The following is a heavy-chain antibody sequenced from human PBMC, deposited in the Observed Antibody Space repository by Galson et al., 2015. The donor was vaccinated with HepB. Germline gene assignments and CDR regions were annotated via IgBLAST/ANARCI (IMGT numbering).Heavy chain of an antibody. CDR3: ETTTPAAVMRASGMDV. D-gene: IGHD2-2*01. CDR1: GSILSSYS. V-gene: IGHV3-21*01. Sequence: SLRLSCAASGSILSSYSMNWVRQAPGKGLEWVSSMSSSTNYIYYADSVKGRFTVSIDNAKNSLFLQMNSLRAEYTAVYYCETTTPAAVMRASGMDVWGQGTAVTVSS. CDR2: MSSSTNYI. J-gene: IGHJ6*02.